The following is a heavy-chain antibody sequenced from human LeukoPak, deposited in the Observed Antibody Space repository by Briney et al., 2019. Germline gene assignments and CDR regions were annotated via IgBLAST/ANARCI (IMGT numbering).Heavy chain of an antibody. CDR3: ASINYGSGSYSRSD. J-gene: IGHJ4*02. CDR2: INPNSGGT. Sequence: ASVKVSCKASGYTFTGYYMHWVRQAPGQGLEWMGWINPNSGGTNYAQKFQGRVTMTRDTSISTAYMELSRLRSDDTAVYYCASINYGSGSYSRSDWGQGTLVTVSS. D-gene: IGHD3-10*01. V-gene: IGHV1-2*02. CDR1: GYTFTGYY.